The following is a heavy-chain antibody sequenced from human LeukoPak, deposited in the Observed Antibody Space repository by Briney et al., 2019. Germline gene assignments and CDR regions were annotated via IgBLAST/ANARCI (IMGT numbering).Heavy chain of an antibody. D-gene: IGHD3-22*01. CDR1: GGSFSGYY. CDR3: ASAVPGYDSSGYYYYYMDV. Sequence: SETLSLTCAVYGGSFSGYYWTWIRQPPGKGLEWTGEINHSGSTNYNPSLKSRVTISVDTSKNQFSLKLSSVTAADTAVYYCASAVPGYDSSGYYYYYMDVWGKGTTVTVSS. CDR2: INHSGST. V-gene: IGHV4-34*01. J-gene: IGHJ6*03.